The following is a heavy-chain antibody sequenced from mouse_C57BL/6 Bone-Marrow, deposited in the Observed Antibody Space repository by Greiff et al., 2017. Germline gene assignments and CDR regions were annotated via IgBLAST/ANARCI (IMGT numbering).Heavy chain of an antibody. Sequence: VQLQESGPELVKPGASVKLSCKASGYTFTSYDINWVKQRPGQGLEWIGWLYPRDGSTKYNETFKGKATLTVDTSSSTAYMELHSLTSEDSAVYFCARDYGRSYGYCDVWGTGTTVTVSS. D-gene: IGHD1-1*01. CDR1: GYTFTSYD. CDR3: ARDYGRSYGYCDV. J-gene: IGHJ1*03. CDR2: LYPRDGST. V-gene: IGHV1-85*01.